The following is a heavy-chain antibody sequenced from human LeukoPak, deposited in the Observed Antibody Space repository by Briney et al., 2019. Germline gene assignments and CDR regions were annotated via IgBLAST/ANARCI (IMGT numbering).Heavy chain of an antibody. CDR3: AREPGEPRGYWFDP. V-gene: IGHV4-31*03. CDR2: IYYSGST. CDR1: GGSISSGGYY. Sequence: SQTLSLTCTVSGGSISSGGYYWSWLRQHPGKGLEWFGYIYYSGSTYYNPSLKSRVTISVDTSKNQFSLKLSSVTAADTAVYYCAREPGEPRGYWFDPWGQGTLVTVSS. D-gene: IGHD1-26*01. J-gene: IGHJ5*02.